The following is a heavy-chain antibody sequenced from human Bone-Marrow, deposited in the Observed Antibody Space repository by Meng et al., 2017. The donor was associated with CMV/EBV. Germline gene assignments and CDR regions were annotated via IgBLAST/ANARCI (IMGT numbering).Heavy chain of an antibody. Sequence: CAVSGGSISSSKWWSWVRQPPGKGLEWIGEIYRSGSTNYTPSLKSRVTISVDKSKNQFSLKLSSVTAADTAVYYCARVGSYYEYYFDYWGQGTLVTVSS. J-gene: IGHJ4*02. CDR1: GGSISSSKW. D-gene: IGHD1-26*01. CDR2: IYRSGST. V-gene: IGHV4-4*02. CDR3: ARVGSYYEYYFDY.